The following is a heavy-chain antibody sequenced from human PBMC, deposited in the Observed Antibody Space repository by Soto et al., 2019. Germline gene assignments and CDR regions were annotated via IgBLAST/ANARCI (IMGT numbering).Heavy chain of an antibody. Sequence: SETLSLTCTVSGDSMATGGHYYNWIRQVPGKGLEWIGYVYYSGATHYTPSLRARATISRDPSKNQFSLRLISVTAADTALYYCARDKDLQPTVWGFWGQGIPVTVSS. D-gene: IGHD3-16*01. CDR1: GDSMATGGHY. V-gene: IGHV4-31*03. J-gene: IGHJ4*02. CDR2: VYYSGAT. CDR3: ARDKDLQPTVWGF.